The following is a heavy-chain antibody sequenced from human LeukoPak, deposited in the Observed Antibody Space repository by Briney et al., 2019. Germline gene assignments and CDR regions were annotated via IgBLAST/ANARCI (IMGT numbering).Heavy chain of an antibody. CDR1: GGTFSSYA. J-gene: IGHJ4*02. V-gene: IGHV1-69*06. CDR3: ARVPHYYGSGSYYNLYYFVY. D-gene: IGHD3-10*01. Sequence: SVKVSCKASGGTFSSYAISWVRQAPGQGLEWMGGIIPIFGTANYAQKFQGRVTITADKSTSTAYMELSSLRSEGTAVYYCARVPHYYGSGSYYNLYYFVYWGQGTLVTVSS. CDR2: IIPIFGTA.